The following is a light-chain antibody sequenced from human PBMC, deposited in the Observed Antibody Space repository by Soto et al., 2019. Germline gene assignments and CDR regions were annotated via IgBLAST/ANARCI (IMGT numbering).Light chain of an antibody. V-gene: IGLV2-11*01. J-gene: IGLJ3*02. CDR3: GTWESSRNWV. CDR2: DVT. Sequence: QSALTQPRSVSGSPGQSVTISCTGSYSDIGIYDYVSWYQNHPGIAPKLIIFDVTKRPSGVPDRFSGSKSGTTASLTISGLQAEDEADYYCGTWESSRNWVFGGGTKVTVL. CDR1: YSDIGIYDY.